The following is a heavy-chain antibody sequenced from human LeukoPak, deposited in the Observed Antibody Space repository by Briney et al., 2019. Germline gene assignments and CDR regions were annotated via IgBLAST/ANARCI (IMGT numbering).Heavy chain of an antibody. J-gene: IGHJ4*02. V-gene: IGHV4-59*11. D-gene: IGHD5-18*01. CDR3: ARDQIGYGLDY. Sequence: SXGSIYNHYWRWIRRPPGKGVGWIGYIYHSVKTNYNPSLKSRVTISIDRSKNQFSLNLTSVTAADTAVYYCARDQIGYGLDYWGQGTLVTVSS. CDR1: XGSIYNHY. CDR2: IYHSVKT.